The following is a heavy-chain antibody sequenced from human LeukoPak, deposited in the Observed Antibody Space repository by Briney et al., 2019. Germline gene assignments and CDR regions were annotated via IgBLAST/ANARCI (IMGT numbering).Heavy chain of an antibody. CDR1: GGSISSYY. V-gene: IGHV4-4*07. D-gene: IGHD6-13*01. CDR3: ARCGLAAAGTRSAWFDP. Sequence: SETLSLTCTVSGGSISSYYWSWIRQPAGKGLEWIGRIYTSGSTNYNPSLKSRVTISVDTSKNQFSLKLSSVTAADTAVYYCARCGLAAAGTRSAWFDPWGQGTLVTVSS. CDR2: IYTSGST. J-gene: IGHJ5*02.